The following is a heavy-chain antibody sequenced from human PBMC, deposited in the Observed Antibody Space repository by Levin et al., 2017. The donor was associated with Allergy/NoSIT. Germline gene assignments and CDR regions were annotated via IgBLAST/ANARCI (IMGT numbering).Heavy chain of an antibody. D-gene: IGHD2-2*01. J-gene: IGHJ5*02. CDR1: GFTFGDYA. V-gene: IGHV3-49*05. CDR2: IRSKAYGGTT. CDR3: TPEDIVVVPAASGDYNWFDP. Sequence: NPGGSLRLSCTASGFTFGDYAMSWFRQAPGKGLEWVGFIRSKAYGGTTEYAASVKGRFTISRDDYKSIAYLQMNSLKTEDTAVYYCTPEDIVVVPAASGDYNWFDPWGQGTLVTVSS.